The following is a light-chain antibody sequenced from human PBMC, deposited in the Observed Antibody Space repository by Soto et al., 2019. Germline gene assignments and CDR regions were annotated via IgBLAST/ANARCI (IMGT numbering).Light chain of an antibody. CDR1: SIDVDSFIF. J-gene: IGLJ1*01. V-gene: IGLV2-23*01. Sequence: QSAVTPPASVSRSHGQSITISCTATSIDVDSFIFVSGYRQHQGKAPKVRISVGHRRLSSVADRFSGSTSFNSASLTISGLQADDEADYYCCLYLGANTYVFGAGAKVTVL. CDR3: CLYLGANTYV. CDR2: VGH.